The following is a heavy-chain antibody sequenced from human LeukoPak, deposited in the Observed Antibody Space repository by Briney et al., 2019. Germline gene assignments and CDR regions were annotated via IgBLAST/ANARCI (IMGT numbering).Heavy chain of an antibody. J-gene: IGHJ5*02. V-gene: IGHV3-74*01. CDR3: AREGVVVAPVDP. D-gene: IGHD2-2*01. CDR2: INTDGSST. Sequence: GGSLRLSCAASGFTFSSYWMHWVRQAPGKGLVWVSRINTDGSSTSYADSVKGRFTISRDNAKNTLYLRMNSLRAEDTAVYYCAREGVVVAPVDPWGQGTLVTLSS. CDR1: GFTFSSYW.